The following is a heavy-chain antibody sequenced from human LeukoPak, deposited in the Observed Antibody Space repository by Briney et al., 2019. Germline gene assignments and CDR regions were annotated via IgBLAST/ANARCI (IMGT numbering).Heavy chain of an antibody. CDR3: ATPGYYYGSGSFFPAHYFDY. D-gene: IGHD3-10*01. CDR2: IYTSGST. Sequence: SETLSLTCTVSGGSISSGSYYWSWIRQPAGKGLEWIGRIYTSGSTNYNPSLKSRVTISVDTSKNQFSLKLSSVTAADTAVYYCATPGYYYGSGSFFPAHYFDYWGQGTLVTVSS. V-gene: IGHV4-61*02. J-gene: IGHJ4*02. CDR1: GGSISSGSYY.